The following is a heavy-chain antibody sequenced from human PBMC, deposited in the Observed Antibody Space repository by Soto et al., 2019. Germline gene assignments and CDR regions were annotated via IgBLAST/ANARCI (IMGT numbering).Heavy chain of an antibody. V-gene: IGHV3-23*01. D-gene: IGHD6-19*01. CDR1: GFTFSSHA. J-gene: IGHJ4*02. CDR3: GKDLQFSGWLSAQTFDY. Sequence: EVQLLESGGGLVQPGGSLRLSCAVSGFTFSSHAMSWVRQAPGKGLECVSSITGSGDSTYYADSVKGRFTISRDKSKSTLYLQMNSLRAEDTAVYYCGKDLQFSGWLSAQTFDYWGQGTQVTVSS. CDR2: ITGSGDST.